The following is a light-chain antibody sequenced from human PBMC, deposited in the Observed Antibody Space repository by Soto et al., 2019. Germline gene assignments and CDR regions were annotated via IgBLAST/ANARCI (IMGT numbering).Light chain of an antibody. J-gene: IGKJ4*01. CDR3: QQYGNSPPLT. CDR2: GAS. V-gene: IGKV3-20*01. Sequence: EIVLTQSPGTLSLSPGERATLSCRASQSVSSSYLAWYQQKPGQAPRLLMYGASGRATGIPDRFSGSGSGTDFTLTISRLEPEDFAVYYCQQYGNSPPLTFGGGTKVGIK. CDR1: QSVSSSY.